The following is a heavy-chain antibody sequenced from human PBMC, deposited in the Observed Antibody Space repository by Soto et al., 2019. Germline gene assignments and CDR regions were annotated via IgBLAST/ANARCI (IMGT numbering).Heavy chain of an antibody. J-gene: IGHJ4*02. D-gene: IGHD5-18*01. CDR2: VSFDGSNE. V-gene: IGHV3-30-3*01. Sequence: PGGSLRLSCAASGFTFSSYVMYWVRQAPGKGLEWVATVSFDGSNEYYADPVKGRFTISRDNSKNTLYLQMNSLRTEDTAVYYCARGKNTAMITTPSFDSWGQGTLVTVSS. CDR3: ARGKNTAMITTPSFDS. CDR1: GFTFSSYV.